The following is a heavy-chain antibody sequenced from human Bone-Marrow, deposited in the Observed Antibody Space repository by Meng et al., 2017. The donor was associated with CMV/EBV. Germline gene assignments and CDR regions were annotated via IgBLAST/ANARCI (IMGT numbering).Heavy chain of an antibody. CDR2: ISSSGSTI. V-gene: IGHV3-48*03. CDR3: ASSSSSSAEEYFQH. CDR1: GFTFSSYE. J-gene: IGHJ1*01. D-gene: IGHD6-6*01. Sequence: GESLKISCAASGFTFSSYEMNWVRQAPGKGLEWVSYISSSGSTIYYADSVKGRFTISRDNAKNSLYLQMNSLRAEDTALYYCASSSSSSAEEYFQHWGQGTLVTVSS.